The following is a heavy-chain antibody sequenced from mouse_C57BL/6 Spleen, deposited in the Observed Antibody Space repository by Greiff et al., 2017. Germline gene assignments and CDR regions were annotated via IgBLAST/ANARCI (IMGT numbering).Heavy chain of an antibody. CDR3: ARLYYGSSHARDY. Sequence: VQLQQSGPELVKPGASVKISCKASGYTFTDYYMNWVKQSHGKSLEWIGDINPNNGGTSYNQKFKGKATLTVDKSSSTAYMELRSLTSEDSAVYYCARLYYGSSHARDYWGQGTSVTVSS. CDR1: GYTFTDYY. CDR2: INPNNGGT. V-gene: IGHV1-26*01. D-gene: IGHD1-1*01. J-gene: IGHJ4*01.